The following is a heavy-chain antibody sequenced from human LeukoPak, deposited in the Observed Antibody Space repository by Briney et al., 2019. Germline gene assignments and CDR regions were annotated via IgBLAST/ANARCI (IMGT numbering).Heavy chain of an antibody. CDR3: ITPLPYSAQ. J-gene: IGHJ4*02. CDR1: GFTFSSYG. V-gene: IGHV3-15*07. Sequence: GRSLRLSCAASGFTFSSYGMNWVRQAPGKGLEWVGRIKPKTDGETTEYAAPVKDRFSISRDDSKSMMYLQMNSLKTEDTAVYYCITPLPYSAQGGQGTLVTVSS. CDR2: IKPKTDGETT. D-gene: IGHD2-21*01.